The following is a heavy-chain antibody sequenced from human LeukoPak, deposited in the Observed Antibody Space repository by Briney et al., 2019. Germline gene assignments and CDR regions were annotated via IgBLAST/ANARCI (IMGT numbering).Heavy chain of an antibody. V-gene: IGHV3-7*01. CDR1: GFTFSSYA. J-gene: IGHJ6*03. CDR3: ALTFYYYYYMDV. Sequence: GGSLRLSCAASGFTFSSYAMNWVRQAPGKGLEWVANIRQDASEKYYVDSVKGRFTISRDNAKNSLYLQMNSLRAEDTAVYYCALTFYYYYYMDVWGKGTTVTVSS. CDR2: IRQDASEK. D-gene: IGHD1-14*01.